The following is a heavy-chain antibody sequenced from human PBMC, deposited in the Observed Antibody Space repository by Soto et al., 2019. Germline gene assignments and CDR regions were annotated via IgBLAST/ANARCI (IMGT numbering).Heavy chain of an antibody. V-gene: IGHV2-5*02. D-gene: IGHD4-17*01. CDR1: GFSLSTSGVG. J-gene: IGHJ4*02. Sequence: QITLKESGPTLVKPTQTLTLTCTFSGFSLSTSGVGVGWIRQPPGKALEWLALIYWDDDKRYSPSLKSRLTITKDTSKNQVVLTMTNMDPVVTATYYCARETTVVPLDYWGQGTLVTVSS. CDR2: IYWDDDK. CDR3: ARETTVVPLDY.